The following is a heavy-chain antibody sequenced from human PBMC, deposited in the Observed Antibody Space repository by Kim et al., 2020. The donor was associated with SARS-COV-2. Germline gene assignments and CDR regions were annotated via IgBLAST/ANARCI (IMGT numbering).Heavy chain of an antibody. Sequence: SETLSLTCTVSGGFISNKYYYWDWIRQAPGKGLEWVGRIFYSGKTSYNPSLRSRVTISVDTSKNQFSLQFISVTAADTAVYYCAAFNQHLVRLSFHYWG. D-gene: IGHD6-13*01. CDR2: IFYSGKT. CDR1: GGFISNKYYY. V-gene: IGHV4-39*01. CDR3: AAFNQHLVRLSFHY. J-gene: IGHJ4*01.